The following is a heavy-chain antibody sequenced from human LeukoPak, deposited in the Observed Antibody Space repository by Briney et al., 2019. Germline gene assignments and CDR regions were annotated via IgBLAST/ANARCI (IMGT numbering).Heavy chain of an antibody. J-gene: IGHJ4*02. Sequence: ASVKVSCKASGYTFTGYYMHWVRQATGQGLEWMGWMNPNSGNTGYAQKFQGRVTMTRNTSISTAYMELSSLRSEDTAVYYCARERGRQQLHYWGQGTLVTVSS. V-gene: IGHV1-8*02. CDR3: ARERGRQQLHY. CDR2: MNPNSGNT. CDR1: GYTFTGYY. D-gene: IGHD6-13*01.